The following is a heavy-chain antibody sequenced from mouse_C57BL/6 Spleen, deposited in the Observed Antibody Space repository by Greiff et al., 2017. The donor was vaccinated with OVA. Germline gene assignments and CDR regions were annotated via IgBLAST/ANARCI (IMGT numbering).Heavy chain of an antibody. D-gene: IGHD2-5*01. CDR3: AIKGSYYSNSYYFDY. J-gene: IGHJ2*01. V-gene: IGHV1-78*01. Sequence: QVQLQQSDAELVKPGASVKISCKVSGYTFTDHTIHWMKQRPEQGLEWIGYIYPRDGSTKYNEKFKGKATLTADKSSSTAYMQLNSLTSEDSAVYSCAIKGSYYSNSYYFDYWGQGTTLTVSS. CDR2: IYPRDGST. CDR1: GYTFTDHT.